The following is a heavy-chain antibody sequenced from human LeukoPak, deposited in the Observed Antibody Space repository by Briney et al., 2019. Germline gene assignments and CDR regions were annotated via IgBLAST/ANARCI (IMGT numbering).Heavy chain of an antibody. CDR3: ARLRGVVPPNYYYYYYTDV. CDR1: GGSISSYY. CDR2: IYYSGST. J-gene: IGHJ6*03. V-gene: IGHV4-59*01. D-gene: IGHD3-10*01. Sequence: SEXXSLTCTVSGGSISSYYWSWIRQPPGKGLEWIGYIYYSGSTNYNPSLKSRVTISVDTSKNQFSLKLSSVTAADTAVYYCARLRGVVPPNYYYYYYTDVWGKGTTVTVSS.